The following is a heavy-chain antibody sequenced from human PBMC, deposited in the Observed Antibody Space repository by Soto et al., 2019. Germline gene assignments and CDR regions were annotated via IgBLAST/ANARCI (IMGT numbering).Heavy chain of an antibody. V-gene: IGHV4-30-4*01. CDR2: TYYSGST. J-gene: IGHJ6*02. CDR1: GGSISSGDYY. CDR3: ARISTGYKYGMDV. D-gene: IGHD3-9*01. Sequence: PSETLSLTCTVSGGSISSGDYYWSWIRQPPGKGLEWIGYTYYSGSTYYNPSLKSRVTISVDTSKNQFSLKLSSVTAADTAVYYCARISTGYKYGMDVWGQGTTVTVS.